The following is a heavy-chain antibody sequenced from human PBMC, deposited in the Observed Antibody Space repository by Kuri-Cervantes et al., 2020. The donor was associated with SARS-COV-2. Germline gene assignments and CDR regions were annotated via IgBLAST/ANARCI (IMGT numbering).Heavy chain of an antibody. CDR1: GGSISSYY. V-gene: IGHV4-4*07. J-gene: IGHJ4*02. Sequence: ESLKSSCTVSGGSISSYYWSWIRQPAGKGLEWIGRIYTSGSTNYNPSLKSRVTMSVDTSKNQFSLKLSSVTAADTAVYYCARDGSGTFYWMEYFDYWGQGTLVTVSS. CDR2: IYTSGST. CDR3: ARDGSGTFYWMEYFDY. D-gene: IGHD3-10*01.